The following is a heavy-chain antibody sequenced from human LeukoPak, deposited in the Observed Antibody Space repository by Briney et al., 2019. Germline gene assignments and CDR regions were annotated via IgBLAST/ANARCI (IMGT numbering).Heavy chain of an antibody. D-gene: IGHD1-26*01. J-gene: IGHJ6*03. CDR3: ARVVVGATDYYYYMDV. CDR2: IYTSGST. Sequence: SETLSLTCTVSGGSISSGSYYWSWIRQPAGKGLEWIGRIYTSGSTNYNPSLKSRVTISVDTSKNQFSLKLSSVTAADTAVYYCARVVVGATDYYYYMDVWGKGTTVTVSS. V-gene: IGHV4-61*02. CDR1: GGSISSGSYY.